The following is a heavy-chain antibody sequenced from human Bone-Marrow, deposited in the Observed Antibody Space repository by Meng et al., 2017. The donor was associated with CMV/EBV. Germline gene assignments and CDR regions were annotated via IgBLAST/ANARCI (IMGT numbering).Heavy chain of an antibody. J-gene: IGHJ4*02. CDR1: GFTFSSFG. D-gene: IGHD3-3*01. CDR3: ARAATYYDFWSGPLRRHYFDY. CDR2: IKQDGSEK. V-gene: IGHV3-7*01. Sequence: GGSLRLSCAASGFTFSSFGMHWVRQAPGKGLEWVANIKQDGSEKYYVDSVKGRFTISRDNAKNSLYLQMNSLRAEDTAVYYCARAATYYDFWSGPLRRHYFDYWGQGTLVTVSS.